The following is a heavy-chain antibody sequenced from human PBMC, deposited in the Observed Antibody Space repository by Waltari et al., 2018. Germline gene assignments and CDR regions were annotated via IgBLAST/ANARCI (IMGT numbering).Heavy chain of an antibody. Sequence: QVQLVQSGAEVKKPGASVKVSCKASGYTFTSYYMHWVRQAPGQGLEWMGIINPSGGSTSYAQKFQGRVTMTRDTSTSTVYMELSSLRSEDTAVYYCARSIEVIAPTNIPFDYWGQGTLVTVSS. V-gene: IGHV1-46*01. CDR3: ARSIEVIAPTNIPFDY. CDR1: GYTFTSYY. J-gene: IGHJ4*02. D-gene: IGHD2-21*01. CDR2: INPSGGST.